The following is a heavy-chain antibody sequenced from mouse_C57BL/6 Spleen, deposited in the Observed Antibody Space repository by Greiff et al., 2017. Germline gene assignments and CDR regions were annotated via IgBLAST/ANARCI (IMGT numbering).Heavy chain of an antibody. J-gene: IGHJ4*01. CDR3: ARVDNYYGSSQRAMDY. CDR2: IYPRSGNT. D-gene: IGHD1-1*01. Sequence: VQRVESGAELARPGASVKLSCKASGYTFTSYGISWVKQRTGQGLEWIGEIYPRSGNTYYNEKFKGKDTLTADKSSSTAYMELRSLTSEDSAVYFCARVDNYYGSSQRAMDYWGQGTSVTVSS. CDR1: GYTFTSYG. V-gene: IGHV1-81*01.